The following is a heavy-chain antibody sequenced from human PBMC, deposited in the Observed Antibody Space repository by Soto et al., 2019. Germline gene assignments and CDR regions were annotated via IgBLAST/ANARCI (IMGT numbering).Heavy chain of an antibody. D-gene: IGHD2-15*01. CDR3: ARGRDCSGGSCYFSWFSP. Sequence: QVQLQESGPGLVKPSQTLSLTCTVSGGSISSGDYYWSWIRQPPGKGLEWIGYIYYSGSTYYNPSLKSRVTISVDTSKNQFSLKLSSVTAADTAVYYCARGRDCSGGSCYFSWFSPWGQVTLVTVSS. V-gene: IGHV4-30-4*01. CDR1: GGSISSGDYY. J-gene: IGHJ5*02. CDR2: IYYSGST.